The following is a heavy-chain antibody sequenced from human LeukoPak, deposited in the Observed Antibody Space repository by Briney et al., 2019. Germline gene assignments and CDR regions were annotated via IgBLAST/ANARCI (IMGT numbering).Heavy chain of an antibody. D-gene: IGHD3-22*01. CDR2: ISSSSSSYI. V-gene: IGHV3-21*01. CDR3: AKDRAYYDNPFYAFDI. CDR1: GFTFSSYS. J-gene: IGHJ3*02. Sequence: GGSLRLSCAASGFTFSSYSMNWVRQAPGKGLEWVSSISSSSSSYIYYADSVKGRFTISRDNAKNSLYLQMNSLRAEDTAVYYCAKDRAYYDNPFYAFDIWGQGTTVIVSS.